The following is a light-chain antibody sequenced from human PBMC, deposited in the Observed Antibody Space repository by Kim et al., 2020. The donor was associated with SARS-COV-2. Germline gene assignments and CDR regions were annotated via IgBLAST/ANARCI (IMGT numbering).Light chain of an antibody. CDR2: DTS. J-gene: IGKJ4*01. CDR3: QQNNSIPLT. CDR1: QSITSY. V-gene: IGKV1-33*01. Sequence: IQMTQSPSSLSASVGDRVIITCQASQSITSYLNWCQQKPGKPPNLLIYDTSSLETGVPSRFSGSGSGTNFTFTISSLQPEDIATYYCQQNNSIPLTFGGGTKVDIK.